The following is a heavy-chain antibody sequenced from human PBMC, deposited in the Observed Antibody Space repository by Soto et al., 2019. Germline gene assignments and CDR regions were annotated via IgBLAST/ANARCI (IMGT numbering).Heavy chain of an antibody. CDR2: INPSSGTT. CDR3: ASEVVPGTISHFDS. CDR1: GYTFS. D-gene: IGHD3-10*01. V-gene: IGHV1-46*03. J-gene: IGHJ4*02. Sequence: QVQLVQSGAEVKKRGASVKVSCKASGYTFSVHWVRQVPGQGLEWMGIINPSSGTTEYAEKFQDRVTMTRDTSTTTIYMEVSSLRSEDSAVYYCASEVVPGTISHFDSWGQGTLVTVSS.